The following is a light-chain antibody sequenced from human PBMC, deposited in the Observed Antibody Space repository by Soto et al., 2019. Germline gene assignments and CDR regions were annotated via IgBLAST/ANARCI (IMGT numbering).Light chain of an antibody. CDR1: QSISSW. CDR3: QQYNSYSWT. CDR2: KAS. Sequence: DSQMTQSPSTLAASVGDRVTITCRASQSISSWLARYQQKPGKAPTLLIYKASSLESGFPSRFSGSGSGTGFDVTVSCLQPGDFANYYCQQYNSYSWTFGQATKVEIK. J-gene: IGKJ1*01. V-gene: IGKV1-5*03.